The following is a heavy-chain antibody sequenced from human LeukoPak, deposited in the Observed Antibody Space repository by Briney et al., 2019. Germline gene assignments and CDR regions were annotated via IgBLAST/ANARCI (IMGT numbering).Heavy chain of an antibody. CDR3: ARDWGSRGKFDI. Sequence: GGSLRLSCAAPGFTFSSYSMNWVRQAPGKGLEWVSSISSSSSYIYYADSVKGRFTISRDNAKNSLYLQMNSLRAEDTAVYYCARDWGSRGKFDIWGQGTMVTVSS. CDR2: ISSSSSYI. J-gene: IGHJ3*02. CDR1: GFTFSSYS. V-gene: IGHV3-21*01. D-gene: IGHD3-16*01.